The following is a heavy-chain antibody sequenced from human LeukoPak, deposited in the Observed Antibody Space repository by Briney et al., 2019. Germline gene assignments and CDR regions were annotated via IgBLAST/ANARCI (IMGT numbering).Heavy chain of an antibody. CDR2: IYPRGST. CDR3: ARFSPRAMGNYLDF. D-gene: IGHD7-27*01. CDR1: GGSISSHY. V-gene: IGHV4-4*09. J-gene: IGHJ4*02. Sequence: PETLSLTCTVSGGSISSHYWSWIRQPPGKGLEWIGYIYPRGSTYYNPSLKSRVILSLDKSANQFSLNLSSVTAADTAVYYCARFSPRAMGNYLDFWGQGTLVTVSS.